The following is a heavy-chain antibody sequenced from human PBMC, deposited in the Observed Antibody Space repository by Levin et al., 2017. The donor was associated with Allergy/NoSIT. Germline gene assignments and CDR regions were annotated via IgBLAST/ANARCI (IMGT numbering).Heavy chain of an antibody. J-gene: IGHJ4*02. D-gene: IGHD1-1*01. Sequence: GESLKISCKGSGYSFTSYWIAWVRQMPGKGLEWMGIIFPADSDIRYSPSFRGQVTIPADKSISTAYLQWSSLKASDTAMYYCASLQGGLNYWGQGTLVTVSS. CDR2: IFPADSDI. CDR3: ASLQGGLNY. V-gene: IGHV5-51*01. CDR1: GYSFTSYW.